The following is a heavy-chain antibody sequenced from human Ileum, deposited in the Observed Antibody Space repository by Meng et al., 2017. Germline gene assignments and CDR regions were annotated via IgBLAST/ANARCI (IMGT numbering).Heavy chain of an antibody. CDR2: VGVSGET. J-gene: IGHJ4*02. Sequence: VEAGGGLVQPGGYLGLFFAASGFTFSNDDMHWVRQVTGKGLEWVSGVGVSGETYYSDSAKGRFTISRENAKNSLYLQMDNLRAGDTAMYYCARMNDWVFESWGQGTLVTVSS. CDR3: ARMNDWVFES. CDR1: GFTFSNDD. V-gene: IGHV3-13*01. D-gene: IGHD1-1*01.